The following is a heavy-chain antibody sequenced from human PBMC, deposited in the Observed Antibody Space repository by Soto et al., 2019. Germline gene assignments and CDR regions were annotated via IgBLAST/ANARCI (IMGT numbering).Heavy chain of an antibody. V-gene: IGHV4-31*03. CDR2: IYYSGST. CDR1: GGSINSGGYY. Sequence: QVQLQESGPGLVKPSQTLSLTCTVSGGSINSGGYYWNWIRQQPGKGLEWIGYIYYSGSTYYNPSLNSRVTISVDTSKLQFTLELSSVTAADTAVYYRARSVFPWGQGTLVTVSS. J-gene: IGHJ5*02. CDR3: ARSVFP.